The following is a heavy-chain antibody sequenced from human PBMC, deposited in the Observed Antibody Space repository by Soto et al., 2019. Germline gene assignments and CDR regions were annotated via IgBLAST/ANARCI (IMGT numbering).Heavy chain of an antibody. J-gene: IGHJ1*01. CDR3: VKKSPMIVVGAQH. Sequence: GGSLRLSCAASGFTFSSYAMTWVRQAPGKGLEWVSPISSSGGITYYADSVKGRFTTSRDNSKNTLYLQMSSLGAEDTAVYYCVKKSPMIVVGAQHWGQGTLVTVSS. CDR2: ISSSGGIT. V-gene: IGHV3-64D*06. CDR1: GFTFSSYA. D-gene: IGHD3-22*01.